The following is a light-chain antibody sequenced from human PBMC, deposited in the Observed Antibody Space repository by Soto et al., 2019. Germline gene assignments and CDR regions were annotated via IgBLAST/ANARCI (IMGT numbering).Light chain of an antibody. J-gene: IGLJ2*01. CDR1: STNVGGYNY. Sequence: QSALTQPASVSGSPGQSITISCTGTSTNVGGYNYVSWYQQHPGKAPKLMIYEVSNRPSGVSHRFSGSKSGNTSSLTISGLQDEDEADYYCSSYTSSSTPVVFGGGTKVTVL. V-gene: IGLV2-14*01. CDR2: EVS. CDR3: SSYTSSSTPVV.